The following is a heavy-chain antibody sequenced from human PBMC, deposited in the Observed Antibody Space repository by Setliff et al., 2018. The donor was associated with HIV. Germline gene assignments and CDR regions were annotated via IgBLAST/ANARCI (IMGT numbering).Heavy chain of an antibody. Sequence: SETLSLTCTVSGGSISSYYWSWIRQPPEKGLEWIGYIYYSGSTNYNPSLKSRVTISVETSKNQFSLKLSSVTVADTAVYYCASGPPGYSSGWYYGSLGYMDVWGKGTTVTVSS. CDR3: ASGPPGYSSGWYYGSLGYMDV. J-gene: IGHJ6*03. D-gene: IGHD6-19*01. CDR1: GGSISSYY. V-gene: IGHV4-59*01. CDR2: IYYSGST.